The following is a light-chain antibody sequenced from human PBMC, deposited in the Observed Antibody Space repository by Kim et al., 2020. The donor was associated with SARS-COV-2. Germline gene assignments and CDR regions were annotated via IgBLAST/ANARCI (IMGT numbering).Light chain of an antibody. CDR3: QVWASSREHPV. J-gene: IGLJ3*02. CDR1: NLGSKS. CDR2: YDS. Sequence: AAGKTARITSGGNNLGSKSVHWYQQQAGLAPGLVIYYDSDRPSGIPERFSGSNSGNTATLTISRVEAGDEADYYCQVWASSREHPVFGGGTQLAVL. V-gene: IGLV3-21*04.